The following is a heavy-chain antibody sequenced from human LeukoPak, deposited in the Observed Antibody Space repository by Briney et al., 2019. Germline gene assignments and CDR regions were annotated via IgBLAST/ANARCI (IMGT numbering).Heavy chain of an antibody. D-gene: IGHD2-21*02. J-gene: IGHJ3*02. Sequence: SETLSLTCTVSGGSISSYYWSWIRQPPGKGLEWIGYIYYSGSTNYNPSLKSRVTISVDTSKNQFSLKLSSVTAADTAVYYCATDRLTQDAFDIWGQGTMVTVSS. CDR1: GGSISSYY. CDR3: ATDRLTQDAFDI. CDR2: IYYSGST. V-gene: IGHV4-59*01.